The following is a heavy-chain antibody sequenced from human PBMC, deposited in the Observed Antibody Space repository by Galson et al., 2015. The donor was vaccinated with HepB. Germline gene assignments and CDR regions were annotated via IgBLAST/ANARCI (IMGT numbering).Heavy chain of an antibody. J-gene: IGHJ6*02. CDR1: GFTVGGDD. CDR3: ARDHRFGWVDRALDV. Sequence: SLRLSCAASGFTVGGDDMTWVRQAPGKGLEWVSNFDAAGTSYYAVSVRGRFTISRDNSKNTLFLQMDSLRADDTAVYYCARDHRFGWVDRALDVWGQGTTVIVSS. CDR2: FDAAGTS. V-gene: IGHV3-66*01. D-gene: IGHD3-16*01.